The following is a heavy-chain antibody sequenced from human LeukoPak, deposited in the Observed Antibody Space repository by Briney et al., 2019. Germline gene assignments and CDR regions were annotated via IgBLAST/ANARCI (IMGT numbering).Heavy chain of an antibody. Sequence: GGPLRLSCAASGSTFSSYGMHWVRQAPGKGLEWVAVIWYDGSNKYYADSVKGRFTISRDNSKNTLYLQMNSLRAEDTAVYYCARGRTNANWFDPWGQGTLVTVSS. J-gene: IGHJ5*02. V-gene: IGHV3-33*01. CDR1: GSTFSSYG. CDR3: ARGRTNANWFDP. CDR2: IWYDGSNK. D-gene: IGHD2-8*01.